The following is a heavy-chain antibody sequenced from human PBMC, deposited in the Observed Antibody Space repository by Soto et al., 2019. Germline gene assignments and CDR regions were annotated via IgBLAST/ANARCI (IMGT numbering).Heavy chain of an antibody. CDR3: ARVISSTSRQGYYYYYMDV. CDR1: GYTFTSYD. Sequence: ASVKVSCKASGYTFTSYDINWVRQATGQGLEWMGWMNPNSGNTGYAQKFQGRVTMTRNTSISTAYMELSSLRSEDTAVYYCARVISSTSRQGYYYYYMDVWGKGTTVTVSS. V-gene: IGHV1-8*01. CDR2: MNPNSGNT. J-gene: IGHJ6*03. D-gene: IGHD2-2*01.